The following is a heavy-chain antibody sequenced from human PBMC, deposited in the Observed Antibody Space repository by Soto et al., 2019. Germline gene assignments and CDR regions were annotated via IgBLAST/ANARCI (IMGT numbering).Heavy chain of an antibody. Sequence: SETLSLTCTVSGGSISSYYWSWIRQPPGKGLEWIGYIYYSGSTNYNPSLKSRVTISVDTSKNQFSLKLSSVTAADTAVYFCAGLNYDMSPWFDPWGQGTLVTVSS. CDR1: GGSISSYY. D-gene: IGHD3-3*01. CDR2: IYYSGST. CDR3: AGLNYDMSPWFDP. J-gene: IGHJ5*02. V-gene: IGHV4-59*08.